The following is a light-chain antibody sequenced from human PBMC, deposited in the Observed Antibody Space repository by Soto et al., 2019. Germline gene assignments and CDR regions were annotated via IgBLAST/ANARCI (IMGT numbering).Light chain of an antibody. CDR3: QQYNSYSPLT. CDR2: KAS. Sequence: DIQMTQSPSTLSASVGDRVTITCRASQSISSRLAWYQQKPGKAPRLLIYKASDLESGVPSRFSGSGSGTDFTLTISSLQPDDFATYYCQQYNSYSPLTFGGGTKVDI. CDR1: QSISSR. V-gene: IGKV1-5*03. J-gene: IGKJ4*01.